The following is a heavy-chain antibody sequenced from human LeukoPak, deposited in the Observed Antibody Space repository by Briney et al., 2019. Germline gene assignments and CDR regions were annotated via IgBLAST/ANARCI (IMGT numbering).Heavy chain of an antibody. D-gene: IGHD5-12*01. V-gene: IGHV3-7*01. Sequence: GWSLTLSCAASVVTFNHYLMIWLGQAPGKGLEWVANIKQDGSEKYYVDSVKGRFTISRDNAKNSLYLQMNSLRAEDTAVYYCAKGRYSGYDAMGYWGQGTLVTVSS. J-gene: IGHJ4*02. CDR3: AKGRYSGYDAMGY. CDR1: VVTFNHYL. CDR2: IKQDGSEK.